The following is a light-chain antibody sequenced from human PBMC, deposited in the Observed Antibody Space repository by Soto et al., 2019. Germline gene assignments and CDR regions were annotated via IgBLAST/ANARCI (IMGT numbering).Light chain of an antibody. J-gene: IGLJ3*02. CDR3: QSYDFSLSGSM. CDR2: GNN. V-gene: IGLV1-40*01. Sequence: QSVLTQPPSVSGAPGQRVTISCTGSSSNIGAGYDVHWYQQVPGTAPKLLIYGNNNRASGVPDRFTGSKSGTSASLAITGLQAEDEADYYCQSYDFSLSGSMFGGGTKLTVL. CDR1: SSNIGAGYD.